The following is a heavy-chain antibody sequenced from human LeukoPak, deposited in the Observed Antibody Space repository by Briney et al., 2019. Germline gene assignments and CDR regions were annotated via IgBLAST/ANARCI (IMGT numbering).Heavy chain of an antibody. CDR2: IYYSGST. CDR3: ARHYYYDSSGYYYRAFDI. D-gene: IGHD3-22*01. J-gene: IGHJ3*02. Sequence: SETLSLTCAVYGGSFSGYYWSWIRQPPGKGLEWIGYIYYSGSTYYNPSLKSRVTISVDTSKNQFSLKLSSVTAADTAVYYCARHYYYDSSGYYYRAFDIWGQGTMVTVSS. V-gene: IGHV4-59*08. CDR1: GGSFSGYY.